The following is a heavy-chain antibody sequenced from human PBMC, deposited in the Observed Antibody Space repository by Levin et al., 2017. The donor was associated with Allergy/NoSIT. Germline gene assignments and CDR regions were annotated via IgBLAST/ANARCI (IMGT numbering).Heavy chain of an antibody. CDR1: GFSVSTYD. CDR2: IHTGTTT. V-gene: IGHV3-66*02. D-gene: IGHD4/OR15-4a*01. J-gene: IGHJ4*02. CDR3: ARDLYGAQAF. Sequence: GESLKISCAASGFSVSTYDMSWVRQAPGKGLEWVSIIHTGTTTFYADSVKGRFTISRDNSKKTLFLQMNNLKAEDTAGYYCARDLYGAQAFWGQGALVTVSA.